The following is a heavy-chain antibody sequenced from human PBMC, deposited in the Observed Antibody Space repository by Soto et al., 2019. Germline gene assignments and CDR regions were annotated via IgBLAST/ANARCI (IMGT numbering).Heavy chain of an antibody. CDR1: GFTFSGYA. Sequence: PGGYLRLSCAASGFTFSGYAMHWVLQAPGKGLEWVAVISYDGSNKYYADSVKGRFTISRDNSKNTLYLQMNSLRAEDTAVYYFTRDSGMAVPFDSWGQGTLVTVSS. D-gene: IGHD6-19*01. CDR2: ISYDGSNK. CDR3: TRDSGMAVPFDS. J-gene: IGHJ4*02. V-gene: IGHV3-30-3*01.